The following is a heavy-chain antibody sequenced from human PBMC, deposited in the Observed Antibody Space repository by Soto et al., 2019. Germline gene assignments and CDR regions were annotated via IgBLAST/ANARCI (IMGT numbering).Heavy chain of an antibody. J-gene: IGHJ4*02. CDR2: ISAYNGNT. V-gene: IGHV1-18*01. D-gene: IGHD2-2*01. CDR3: ARDSVVVVPAARAPLLY. Sequence: ASVKVSCKASGYTFTSYAMHWVRQAPGQGLEWMGWISAYNGNTNYAQKLQGRVTMTTDTSTSTAYMELRSLRSDDTAVYYCARDSVVVVPAARAPLLYWGQGTLVTVSS. CDR1: GYTFTSYA.